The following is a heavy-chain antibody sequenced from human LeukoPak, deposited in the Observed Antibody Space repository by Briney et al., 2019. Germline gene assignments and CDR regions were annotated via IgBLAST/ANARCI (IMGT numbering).Heavy chain of an antibody. V-gene: IGHV3-33*01. CDR1: GFIFSYYG. D-gene: IGHD2-8*02. CDR2: IWPDGTIQ. Sequence: PGRSLRLSCAASGFIFSYYGMHWVRQAPRKGLEWLAVIWPDGTIQYYADPVKGRFTISRDNSKNTLYLQLTGLRADDSAVYDCARHNHDWGWDFWGQGAQVTVSS. CDR3: ARHNHDWGWDF. J-gene: IGHJ4*02.